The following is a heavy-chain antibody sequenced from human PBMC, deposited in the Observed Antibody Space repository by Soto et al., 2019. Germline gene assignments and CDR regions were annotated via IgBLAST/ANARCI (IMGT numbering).Heavy chain of an antibody. CDR3: ARRRITMIVVVFDAFDI. V-gene: IGHV4-4*02. CDR2: IYHSGST. CDR1: GGSISSSYW. Sequence: QVQLQESGPGLVKPSGTLSLTCAVSGGSISSSYWWSWVRQPPGKGLEWIGEIYHSGSTNYNPSLKSRVTISVDKSKNQFSLKLSSGTAADTAVYYCARRRITMIVVVFDAFDIWGQGTMVTVSS. J-gene: IGHJ3*02. D-gene: IGHD3-22*01.